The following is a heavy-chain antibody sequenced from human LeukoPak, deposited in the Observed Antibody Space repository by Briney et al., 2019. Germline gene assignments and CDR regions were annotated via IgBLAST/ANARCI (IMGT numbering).Heavy chain of an antibody. CDR1: GGSISSYY. CDR2: IYYSGST. CDR3: ARLPIAVDAYYFDY. J-gene: IGHJ4*02. D-gene: IGHD6-19*01. Sequence: SETLSRTCTVSGGSISSYYWSWIRQPPGKGLEWIGYIYYSGSTNYNPSLKSRVTIPVDTSKNQFSLKLSSVTAADTAVYYCARLPIAVDAYYFDYWGQGTLVTVSS. V-gene: IGHV4-59*08.